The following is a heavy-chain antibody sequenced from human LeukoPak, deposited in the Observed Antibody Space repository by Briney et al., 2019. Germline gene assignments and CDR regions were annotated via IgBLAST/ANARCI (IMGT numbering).Heavy chain of an antibody. CDR3: ARDHLPHAKQWLVYGTWGTFDY. Sequence: VKPGGSLRLSCAASGFTFSSYSMNWVRQAPGKGLEWVSSISSSSSYIYYADSVKGRFTISRDNAKNSLYLQMNSLRAEDTAVYYCARDHLPHAKQWLVYGTWGTFDYWGQGTLVTVSS. V-gene: IGHV3-21*01. D-gene: IGHD6-19*01. CDR2: ISSSSSYI. J-gene: IGHJ4*02. CDR1: GFTFSSYS.